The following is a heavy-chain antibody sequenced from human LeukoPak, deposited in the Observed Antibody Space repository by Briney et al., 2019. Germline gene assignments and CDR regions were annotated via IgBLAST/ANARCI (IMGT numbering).Heavy chain of an antibody. CDR2: IYSGGST. V-gene: IGHV3-53*01. CDR3: ARGRRDGYNPRGYYFDY. Sequence: GESLRLSCAASGFTVSSNYMSWVRQAPGKGLEWVSVIYSGGSTYYADSVKGRFTISRDNSKNTLYLQMNSLRAEDTAVYYCARGRRDGYNPRGYYFDYWGQGTLVTVSS. CDR1: GFTVSSNY. J-gene: IGHJ4*02. D-gene: IGHD5-24*01.